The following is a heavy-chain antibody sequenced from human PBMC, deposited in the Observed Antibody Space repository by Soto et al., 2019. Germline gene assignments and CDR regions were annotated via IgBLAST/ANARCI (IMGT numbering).Heavy chain of an antibody. V-gene: IGHV4-39*01. D-gene: IGHD5-12*01. CDR3: ARLVDIVATRDPY. CDR1: GGSISSSSYY. Sequence: SETLSLTCTVSGGSISSSSYYWGWIRQPPGKGLEWIGSIYYSGSTYYNPSLKSRVTISVDTSKNQFSLKLSSVTAADTAVYYCARLVDIVATRDPYWGQGTLVTVSS. CDR2: IYYSGST. J-gene: IGHJ4*02.